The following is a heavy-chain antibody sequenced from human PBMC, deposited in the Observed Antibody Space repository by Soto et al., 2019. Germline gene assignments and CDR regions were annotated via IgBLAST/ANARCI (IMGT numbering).Heavy chain of an antibody. Sequence: ESGGGLVQPVGSLRLSCAASGFTFSTYWMSWVRQAPGKGLEWVANINQDGSEKYYVDSVKGRFTISRDNAKNSLYLQMTSLRADDTAVYYCARARGWNIVIIPAASDYWGQGTLVTVSS. CDR1: GFTFSTYW. CDR2: INQDGSEK. D-gene: IGHD2-2*01. V-gene: IGHV3-7*01. CDR3: ARARGWNIVIIPAASDY. J-gene: IGHJ4*02.